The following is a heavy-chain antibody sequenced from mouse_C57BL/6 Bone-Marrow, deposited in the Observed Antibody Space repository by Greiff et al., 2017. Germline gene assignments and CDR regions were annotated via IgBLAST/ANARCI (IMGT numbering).Heavy chain of an antibody. CDR1: GYTFTSYG. J-gene: IGHJ1*03. D-gene: IGHD1-1*01. V-gene: IGHV1-81*01. CDR3: ARCPITTVVATPYWYFDV. CDR2: IYPRSGNT. Sequence: QVQLKQSGAELARPGASVKLSCKASGYTFTSYGISWVKQRTGQGLEWIGEIYPRSGNTYYNEKFKGKATLTADKSSSTAYMELRRLTSEDSAVYFCARCPITTVVATPYWYFDVWGTGTTVTVSS.